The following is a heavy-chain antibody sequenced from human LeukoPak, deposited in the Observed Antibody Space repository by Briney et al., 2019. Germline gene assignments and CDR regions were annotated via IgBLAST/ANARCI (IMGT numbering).Heavy chain of an antibody. J-gene: IGHJ4*01. Sequence: PSETLSLTCAVSGHSISSGSYWGWIRQPPGKGLEWIGSIYHSGSTYYNPSLKSQDTISVDTSKNQFSLKLNAVTAADTAVYYCARPPGPDYWSQATLVTVYS. CDR1: GHSISSGSY. CDR3: ARPPGPDY. V-gene: IGHV4-38-2*01. CDR2: IYHSGST.